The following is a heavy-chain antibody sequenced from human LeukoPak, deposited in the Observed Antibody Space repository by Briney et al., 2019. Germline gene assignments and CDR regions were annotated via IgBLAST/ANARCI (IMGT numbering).Heavy chain of an antibody. J-gene: IGHJ6*02. Sequence: ASVKVSCKASGNTFSNYGLNWVRQAPGQGLEWMGWISTKTGNPMYAQGFTGRFVFSLDTSINTAYLQISSLKAEDTAVYYCARAPDYFESSENGMDVWGQGTTVIVSS. V-gene: IGHV7-4-1*02. CDR1: GNTFSNYG. D-gene: IGHD3-22*01. CDR3: ARAPDYFESSENGMDV. CDR2: ISTKTGNP.